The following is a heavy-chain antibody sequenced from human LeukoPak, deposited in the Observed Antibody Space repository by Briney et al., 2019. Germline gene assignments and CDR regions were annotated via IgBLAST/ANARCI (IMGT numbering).Heavy chain of an antibody. CDR2: MNPNSGNT. CDR1: GYTFTSYD. CDR3: ARDDSRTGGFDP. D-gene: IGHD3-22*01. Sequence: PSVKVSCKGSGYTFTSYDINWVRQATGQGLEWMGWMNPNSGNTGYAQKFQGRVTMTRNTSISTAYMELSSLRSEDTAVYYCARDDSRTGGFDPWGQGTLVTVSS. V-gene: IGHV1-8*01. J-gene: IGHJ5*02.